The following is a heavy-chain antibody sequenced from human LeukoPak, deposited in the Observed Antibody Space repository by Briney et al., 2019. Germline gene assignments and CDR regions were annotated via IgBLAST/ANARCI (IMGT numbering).Heavy chain of an antibody. CDR3: ATDLPKGGGYYDSSAYRF. J-gene: IGHJ4*02. D-gene: IGHD3-22*01. Sequence: ASVKVSCKVSGYTLSELSMHWVRQAPGKGLEWMGGFDPEDGEANYAQKFQGRVTMTEDTSTDTAYMELSSLTYDDTAVYYCATDLPKGGGYYDSSAYRFWGQGTLVTVSS. CDR2: FDPEDGEA. V-gene: IGHV1-24*01. CDR1: GYTLSELS.